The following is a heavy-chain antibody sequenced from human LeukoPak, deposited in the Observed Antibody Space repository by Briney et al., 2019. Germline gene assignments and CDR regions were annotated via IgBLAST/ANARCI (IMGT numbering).Heavy chain of an antibody. Sequence: SETLSLTCIVSGGSINNYYWNWIRQPAGQGLEWIGRIYTSGSTNYNPSLKSRVTMSVDTSKNQFSLKLRSVTAADTAVYYCARAPEYYYGSGRSWFDPWGQGTLVTVSS. CDR1: GGSINNYY. CDR3: ARAPEYYYGSGRSWFDP. D-gene: IGHD3-10*01. CDR2: IYTSGST. V-gene: IGHV4-4*07. J-gene: IGHJ5*02.